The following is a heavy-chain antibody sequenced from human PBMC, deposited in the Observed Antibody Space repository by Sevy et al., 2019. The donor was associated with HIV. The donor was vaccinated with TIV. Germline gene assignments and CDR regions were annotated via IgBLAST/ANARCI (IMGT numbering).Heavy chain of an antibody. D-gene: IGHD4-4*01. CDR3: ATEYSNGFDY. J-gene: IGHJ4*02. Sequence: GGSLRLSCAAFGFTFSTHAMHWVRQAPGKGGEWVAVIWTEGDDETYADSVRGRFTISRENSKNTLYLQMNSLRSEDTAVYYCATEYSNGFDYWGQGTRVTVSS. CDR2: IWTEGDDE. V-gene: IGHV3-33*01. CDR1: GFTFSTHA.